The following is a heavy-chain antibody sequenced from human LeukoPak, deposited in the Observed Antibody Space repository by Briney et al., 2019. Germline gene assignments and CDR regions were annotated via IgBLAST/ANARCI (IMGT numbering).Heavy chain of an antibody. J-gene: IGHJ4*02. D-gene: IGHD3-3*01. CDR3: TSATYYDFWSGYSADY. CDR1: GFTFSNAW. V-gene: IGHV3-15*01. Sequence: RGSLRLSCAASGFTFSNAWMSWVSQAPGKGLEWVGRIKSKTDGGTTDYAAPVKGRFTVSRDDSKNTLYLQMNSLKTEDTAVYYCTSATYYDFWSGYSADYWGQGTLVTVSS. CDR2: IKSKTDGGTT.